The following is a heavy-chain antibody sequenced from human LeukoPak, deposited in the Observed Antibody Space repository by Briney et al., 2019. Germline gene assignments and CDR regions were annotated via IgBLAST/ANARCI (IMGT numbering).Heavy chain of an antibody. CDR1: GYSFTSYW. CDR2: IYPGDSDT. Sequence: GESLKISCKGSGYSFTSYWFGWVRQMPGKGREWMGIIYPGDSDTRYSPPFQGQVTISADKSISTAYLQWSSLKASDTAMYYCARGYCSSTSCYGDAFDIWGQGTMVTVSS. V-gene: IGHV5-51*03. J-gene: IGHJ3*02. CDR3: ARGYCSSTSCYGDAFDI. D-gene: IGHD2-2*01.